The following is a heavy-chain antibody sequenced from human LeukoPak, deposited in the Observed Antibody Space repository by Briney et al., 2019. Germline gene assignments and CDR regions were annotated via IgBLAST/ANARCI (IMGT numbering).Heavy chain of an antibody. Sequence: SETLSLTCSVPGGSIRSHYWSWVRQPPGKGLEWIGYIYYSGSTNYNPSLKSRVTMSVDTSKNQFSLKLSSVTAADTAVYYCARVLLWFGEFADDAFDIWGQGTMVTVSS. J-gene: IGHJ3*02. CDR2: IYYSGST. V-gene: IGHV4-59*11. D-gene: IGHD3-10*01. CDR1: GGSIRSHY. CDR3: ARVLLWFGEFADDAFDI.